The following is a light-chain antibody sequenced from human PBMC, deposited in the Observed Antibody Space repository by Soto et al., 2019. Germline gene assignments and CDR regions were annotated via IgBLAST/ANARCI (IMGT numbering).Light chain of an antibody. CDR2: EVS. CDR3: SSYAGRNSVYV. V-gene: IGLV2-8*01. CDR1: SSDVGDYNH. Sequence: QSVLTQPPSACGSPGQPVTISCTGTSSDVGDYNHVSCYQQHPVKAPKLMIYEVSNRPSGVPDRFSGSKSGNTASLTVSGLQDEDEADYYCSSYAGRNSVYVFGGGTKVTV. J-gene: IGLJ1*01.